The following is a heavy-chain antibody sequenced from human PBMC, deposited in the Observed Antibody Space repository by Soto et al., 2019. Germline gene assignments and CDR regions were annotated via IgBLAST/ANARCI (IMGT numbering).Heavy chain of an antibody. V-gene: IGHV1-69*13. CDR2: IIPIFGTA. D-gene: IGHD3-22*01. J-gene: IGHJ2*01. Sequence: SVKASSKDSGGTFSSNAISWVRQAPGQGLEWMGGIIPIFGTANYAQKFQGRVTITADESTSTAYMELSSLRSEDTAVYYCASTIVGRMATIPPSWYFDLWGRGTLVTVSS. CDR3: ASTIVGRMATIPPSWYFDL. CDR1: GGTFSSNA.